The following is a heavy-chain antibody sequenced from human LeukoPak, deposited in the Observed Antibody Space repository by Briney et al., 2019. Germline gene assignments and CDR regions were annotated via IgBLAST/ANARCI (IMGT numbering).Heavy chain of an antibody. CDR1: GGSISSYY. V-gene: IGHV4-4*07. Sequence: SETLSLTCTVSGGSISSYYWSWIRQPAGKGLEWIGRIYTRGSTNYNPSLKSRVTMSVDTSKNQFSLKLSSVTAADTAVYYCARVYGSGSYYNPTYYFDYWGQGTLVTVSS. D-gene: IGHD3-10*01. J-gene: IGHJ4*02. CDR3: ARVYGSGSYYNPTYYFDY. CDR2: IYTRGST.